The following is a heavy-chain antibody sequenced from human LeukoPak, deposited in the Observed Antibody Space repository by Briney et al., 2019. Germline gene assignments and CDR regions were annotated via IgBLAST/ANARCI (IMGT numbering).Heavy chain of an antibody. CDR2: IYTSGST. CDR1: GGSISSGSYY. D-gene: IGHD6-19*01. J-gene: IGHJ5*02. V-gene: IGHV4-61*02. CDR3: ARSIRGYSSGWYYFDP. Sequence: SETLSLTCTVSGGSISSGSYYWSWIRQPAGKGLEWIGRIYTSGSTNYNPSLKSRVTISVDTSKNQFSLKLSSVTAADTAVYYCARSIRGYSSGWYYFDPWGQGTLVTVSS.